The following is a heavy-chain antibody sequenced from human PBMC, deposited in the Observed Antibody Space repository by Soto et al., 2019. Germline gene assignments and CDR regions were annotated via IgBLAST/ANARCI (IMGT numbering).Heavy chain of an antibody. D-gene: IGHD3-10*01. V-gene: IGHV1-18*01. Sequence: ASVKVSCKASGYEFDNYGISWVRQAPGQGLEWMGWTSGYNGNTNSAENFHGRVTMTRDTSTRIAYMELKSLRSDDTAVYYCARGLTRFGESTDPCDVWGQGTMVTVSS. CDR1: GYEFDNYG. J-gene: IGHJ3*01. CDR3: ARGLTRFGESTDPCDV. CDR2: TSGYNGNT.